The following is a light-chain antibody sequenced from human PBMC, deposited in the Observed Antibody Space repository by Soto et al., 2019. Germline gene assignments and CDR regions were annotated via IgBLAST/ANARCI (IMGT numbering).Light chain of an antibody. CDR3: QQSYSTPIT. V-gene: IGKV1-39*01. CDR1: QSISSW. CDR2: AAS. Sequence: ILVTLSLSSFSASVGDRVTITCRASQSISSWLAWYQQKPGKAPKLLIYAASSLQSGVPSRFSGSGSGTDFTLTISSLQPEDFATYYCQQSYSTPITFGQGTRLEI. J-gene: IGKJ5*01.